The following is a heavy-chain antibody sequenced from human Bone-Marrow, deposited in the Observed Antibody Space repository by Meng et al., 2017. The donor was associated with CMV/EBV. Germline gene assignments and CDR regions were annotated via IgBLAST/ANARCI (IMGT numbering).Heavy chain of an antibody. Sequence: LSLTCAASGFTFSSYSMNWVRQAPGKGLEWVSSISSSSSYIYYADSLKGRFTISRDNAKKSLYLLMNSLSAEDTDVYYCARTRIAAVGEGYYGMDVWGQGTTVTVSS. V-gene: IGHV3-21*04. J-gene: IGHJ6*02. CDR3: ARTRIAAVGEGYYGMDV. CDR1: GFTFSSYS. CDR2: ISSSSSYI. D-gene: IGHD6-25*01.